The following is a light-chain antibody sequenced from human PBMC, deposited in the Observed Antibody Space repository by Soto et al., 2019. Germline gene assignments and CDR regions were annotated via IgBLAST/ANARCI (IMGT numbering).Light chain of an antibody. CDR1: SSNIGNNY. CDR2: DNN. J-gene: IGLJ2*01. Sequence: QSVLTQPPSVSAAPGQTVTISCSGSSSNIGNNYVSWYQQLPGTAPKPLIYDNNKRPSGIPDRFSGSKSGTSATLGITGLQTGDEADYYCGTWDSSLSAVVFGGGTQLTVL. V-gene: IGLV1-51*01. CDR3: GTWDSSLSAVV.